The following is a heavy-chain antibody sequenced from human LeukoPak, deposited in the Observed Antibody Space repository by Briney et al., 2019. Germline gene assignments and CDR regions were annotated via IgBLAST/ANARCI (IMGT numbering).Heavy chain of an antibody. CDR3: AKDRPSYFDY. CDR1: GFTLSTYT. J-gene: IGHJ4*02. V-gene: IGHV3-48*01. CDR2: ISSSSSTI. Sequence: GGSLRLSCAASGFTLSTYTMNWVRQAPGKGLQWFSYISSSSSTIYYADSVKGRFTISRDNAKNSLYLQMNSLRAEDTAVYYCAKDRPSYFDYWGQGTLVTVSS.